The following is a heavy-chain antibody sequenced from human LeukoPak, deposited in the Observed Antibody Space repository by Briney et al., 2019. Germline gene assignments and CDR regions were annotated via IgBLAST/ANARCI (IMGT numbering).Heavy chain of an antibody. Sequence: SGPALVKPTQTLTLTCTFSGFSLSTSGMCVSWIRQPPGKALEWLALIRWDDNKYYSTSLKTRLTISKDTSENQVVFTMTNMDPVDTATYYCARMMYGDFVDYFDYWGQGTLVTVSS. CDR1: GFSLSTSGMC. D-gene: IGHD4-17*01. J-gene: IGHJ4*02. CDR2: IRWDDNK. CDR3: ARMMYGDFVDYFDY. V-gene: IGHV2-70*01.